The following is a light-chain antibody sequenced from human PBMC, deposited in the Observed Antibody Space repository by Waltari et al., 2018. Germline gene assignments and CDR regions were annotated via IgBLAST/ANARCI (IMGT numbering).Light chain of an antibody. J-gene: IGLJ1*01. CDR1: GSNIGRNY. Sequence: QSVLTQPPSASGTPGQRVTISCSGSGSNIGRNYVYWYQQLPGTAPKLLIYRSNQRPSGVPVRFSGSKSGTSASLAISGLRSEDEADYYCAAWDDSLTVRIFGTGTKVTVL. CDR2: RSN. V-gene: IGLV1-47*01. CDR3: AAWDDSLTVRI.